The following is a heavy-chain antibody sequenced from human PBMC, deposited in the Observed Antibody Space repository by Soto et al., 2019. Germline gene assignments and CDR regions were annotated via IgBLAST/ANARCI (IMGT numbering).Heavy chain of an antibody. D-gene: IGHD6-13*01. CDR1: GFTFSSYG. CDR2: IWYDGSNK. Sequence: QVQLVESGGGXXXXXXXXXLSCAASGFTFSSYGMHWVRQAPGKGLEWVAVIWYDGSNKYYADSVKGRFTISRDNSKNTLYLHMNSLRAEDPAVYYCARVGSSSWYAYYYYGMDVWGQGTTVTVSS. V-gene: IGHV3-33*01. J-gene: IGHJ6*02. CDR3: ARVGSSSWYAYYYYGMDV.